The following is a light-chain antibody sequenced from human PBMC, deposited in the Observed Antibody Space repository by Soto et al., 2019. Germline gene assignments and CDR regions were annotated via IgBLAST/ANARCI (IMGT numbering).Light chain of an antibody. CDR2: EVT. J-gene: IGLJ2*01. Sequence: QSVLTQPPSASGSLGQSVTISCTGTSSDVGGYNYVSWHHQHPGKAPKVMIYEVTKRPPGVPDRFSGPKSGNTASLTVSGLQAEDEADYYCSSFAGGGNPVLLGGGTKLTVL. CDR1: SSDVGGYNY. CDR3: SSFAGGGNPVL. V-gene: IGLV2-8*01.